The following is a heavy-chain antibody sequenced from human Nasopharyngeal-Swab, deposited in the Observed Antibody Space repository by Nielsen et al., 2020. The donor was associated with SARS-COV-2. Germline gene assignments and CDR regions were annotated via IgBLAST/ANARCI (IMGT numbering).Heavy chain of an antibody. CDR1: GFTFSSYA. Sequence: GESLKISCAASGFTFSSYAMHWVRQAPGKGLEWVAVISYDGSNKYYADSVKGRFTISRDNSKNTLYLQMNSLRAEDTAAYYCARVLEVPPSDYYYYYMDVWGKGTTVTVSS. CDR3: ARVLEVPPSDYYYYYMDV. V-gene: IGHV3-30-3*01. CDR2: ISYDGSNK. D-gene: IGHD1-1*01. J-gene: IGHJ6*03.